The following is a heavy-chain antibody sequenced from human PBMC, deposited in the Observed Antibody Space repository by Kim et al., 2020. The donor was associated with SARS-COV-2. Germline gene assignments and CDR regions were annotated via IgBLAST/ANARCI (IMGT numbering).Heavy chain of an antibody. CDR2: ISYDGSNK. CDR3: AIGPNAGQWLALFNWFDP. D-gene: IGHD6-19*01. Sequence: GGSLRLSCAASGFTFSSFGMHWVRQVPGKGLEWVAVISYDGSNKYYADSVKGRITISRDNSKNTLYLQMNSLTAEDTAVYYCAIGPNAGQWLALFNWFDPWGQGTLVTVSS. V-gene: IGHV3-30*03. CDR1: GFTFSSFG. J-gene: IGHJ5*02.